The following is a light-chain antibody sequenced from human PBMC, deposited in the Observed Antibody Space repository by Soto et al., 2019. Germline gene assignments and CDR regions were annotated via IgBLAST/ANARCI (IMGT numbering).Light chain of an antibody. Sequence: AIRITQSPSSLPASTRDRVTITCRASQGISSYLAWYQQKPVKAPKLLIYAASTLQSGVPSRFSGSGSGTDFTLTISCLQSEDFATYYCQQDYSYPWTFGQGTKVDIK. CDR1: QGISSY. CDR3: QQDYSYPWT. CDR2: AAS. V-gene: IGKV1-8*01. J-gene: IGKJ1*01.